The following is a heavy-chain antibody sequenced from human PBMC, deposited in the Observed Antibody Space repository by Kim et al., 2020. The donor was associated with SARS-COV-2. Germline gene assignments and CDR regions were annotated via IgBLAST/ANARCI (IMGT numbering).Heavy chain of an antibody. V-gene: IGHV3-30*04. Sequence: GGSVRLSCVASGLIISNYAMHWVRQARGRGLECVAVMSDDGSSIHYADSVKGRFTISRDNSKNTVFLQMNSLRGDDSAVYYCASEPSATYTFDYWGQGTL. CDR3: ASEPSATYTFDY. CDR2: MSDDGSSI. CDR1: GLIISNYA. J-gene: IGHJ4*02. D-gene: IGHD1-26*01.